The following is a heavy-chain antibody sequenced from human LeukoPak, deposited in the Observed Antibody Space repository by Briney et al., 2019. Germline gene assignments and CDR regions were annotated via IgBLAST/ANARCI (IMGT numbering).Heavy chain of an antibody. J-gene: IGHJ4*02. V-gene: IGHV3-7*01. Sequence: PGGSLRLSCAASGFTFSSYWMSWVRQAPGKGLEWVANIKQDGSEKYYVDSVKGRFTISRDNAKNSLYLQMNSLRAEDTAVYYCARDSLDYGDYVHNYWGQGTLVTVSS. CDR2: IKQDGSEK. CDR1: GFTFSSYW. CDR3: ARDSLDYGDYVHNY. D-gene: IGHD4-17*01.